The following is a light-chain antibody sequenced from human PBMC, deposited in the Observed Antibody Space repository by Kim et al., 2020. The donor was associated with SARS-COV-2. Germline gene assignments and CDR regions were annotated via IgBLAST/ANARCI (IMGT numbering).Light chain of an antibody. CDR3: QVWDSSSDWV. Sequence: VAPGETGQMTWGGKNIERKSVHWYKQKPGQAPVVVIYYDTDRTSGIPERFCGSTSGNTATLTISRVEAGDEADYYCQVWDSSSDWVFGGGTQLTVL. V-gene: IGLV3-21*04. CDR1: NIERKS. CDR2: YDT. J-gene: IGLJ3*02.